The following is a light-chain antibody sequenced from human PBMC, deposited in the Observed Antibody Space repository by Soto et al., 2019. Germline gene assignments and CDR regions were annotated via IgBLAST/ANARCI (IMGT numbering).Light chain of an antibody. CDR3: QQYYNIPWT. J-gene: IGKJ1*01. Sequence: DIVMTQSADSLAVSLGERATINCKSSQSVLSSSNNENYLAWYQQKPGQPPKLLIYWASTRDSGVPDRFSGSGSGTDFTLTISSLQAEDVAVYYCQQYYNIPWTFGQGTKVEIK. CDR1: QSVLSSSNNENY. CDR2: WAS. V-gene: IGKV4-1*01.